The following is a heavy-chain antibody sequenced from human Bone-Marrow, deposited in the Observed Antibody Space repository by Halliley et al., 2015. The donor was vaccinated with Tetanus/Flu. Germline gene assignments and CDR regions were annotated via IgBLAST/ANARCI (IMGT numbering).Heavy chain of an antibody. CDR2: IYSDGRA. J-gene: IGHJ4*02. CDR1: GFTVSSNS. CDR3: AREVGYYGSSDYMTYYFDY. Sequence: SLRLSCAASGFTVSSNSMSWVRQAPGKGLEWVSNIYSDGRAYYADTVKGRFTISRDNSKNTLFLQMNSLRGEDTAVYYCAREVGYYGSSDYMTYYFDYWGQGTLVTVSS. D-gene: IGHD3-22*01. V-gene: IGHV3-53*01.